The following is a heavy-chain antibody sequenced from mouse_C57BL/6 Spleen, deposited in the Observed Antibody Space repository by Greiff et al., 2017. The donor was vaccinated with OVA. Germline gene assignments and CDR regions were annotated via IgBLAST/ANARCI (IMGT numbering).Heavy chain of an antibody. Sequence: VQLQQPGAELVKPGASVKLSCKASGYTFTSYWMPWVKQRPGRGLEWIGRIDPNSGGTKYNEMFKSKVTLTVDKPSNKDYMRLSSLTTEDSAVYYCARRGGTTARDYWGQGTSVTVSS. J-gene: IGHJ4*01. CDR3: ARRGGTTARDY. D-gene: IGHD4-1*01. CDR1: GYTFTSYW. CDR2: IDPNSGGT. V-gene: IGHV1-72*01.